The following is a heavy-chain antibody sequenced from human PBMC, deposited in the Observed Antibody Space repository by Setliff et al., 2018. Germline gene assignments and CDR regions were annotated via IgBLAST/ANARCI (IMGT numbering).Heavy chain of an antibody. CDR3: ARSSSGSPHYYYAMDV. CDR1: GDSISTSSYY. CDR2: IYYRGST. Sequence: KPSETLSLTCSASGDSISTSSYYWGWIRQPPGKGLEWIGSIYYRGSTYHNPSLKSRVTVSVDTSKNRFSLKLSSVTAADTAVYYCARSSSGSPHYYYAMDVWGQGTTVTVSS. J-gene: IGHJ6*02. V-gene: IGHV4-39*07. D-gene: IGHD3-10*01.